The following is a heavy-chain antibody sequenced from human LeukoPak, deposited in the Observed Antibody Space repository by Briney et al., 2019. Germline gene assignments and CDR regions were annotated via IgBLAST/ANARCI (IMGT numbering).Heavy chain of an antibody. V-gene: IGHV3-23*01. CDR3: AKLGSSGSHSPFDY. CDR1: GFSFSTYA. Sequence: GGSLRLSCAASGFSFSTYAMIWVRQAPGKGLEWVSGISGSGGSTYYADFVKGQFTISRDNSKSTLYLQMNSLRAEDTAVYYCAKLGSSGSHSPFDYWGQGTLVTVSS. CDR2: ISGSGGST. D-gene: IGHD3-22*01. J-gene: IGHJ4*02.